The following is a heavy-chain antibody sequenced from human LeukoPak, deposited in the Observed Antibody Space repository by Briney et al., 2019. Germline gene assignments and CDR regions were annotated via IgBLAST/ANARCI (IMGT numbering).Heavy chain of an antibody. CDR2: IIPILGIA. CDR1: GGTFISYT. V-gene: IGHV1-69*02. J-gene: IGHJ4*02. Sequence: ASVKVSCKASGGTFISYTISWVRQAPGQGLEWMGRIIPILGIANYAQKFQGRATITADKSTSTAYMELSSLRSEDTAVYYCARGVKNGLKVAYYFDYWGQGTLVTVSS. CDR3: ARGVKNGLKVAYYFDY. D-gene: IGHD2-8*01.